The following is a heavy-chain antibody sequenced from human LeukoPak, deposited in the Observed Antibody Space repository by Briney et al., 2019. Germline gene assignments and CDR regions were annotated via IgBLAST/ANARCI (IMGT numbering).Heavy chain of an antibody. CDR3: ARGDTTVTRHFDY. Sequence: GGSLRLSCAASGFTFSSYWMSWVRQAPGKGLEWVANIKQDGSEKYYVDSVKGRFTISRDNAKNSLYLQMNSLRAEDTAIYYCARGDTTVTRHFDYWGQGTLVTVSS. CDR2: IKQDGSEK. D-gene: IGHD4-17*01. J-gene: IGHJ4*02. V-gene: IGHV3-7*03. CDR1: GFTFSSYW.